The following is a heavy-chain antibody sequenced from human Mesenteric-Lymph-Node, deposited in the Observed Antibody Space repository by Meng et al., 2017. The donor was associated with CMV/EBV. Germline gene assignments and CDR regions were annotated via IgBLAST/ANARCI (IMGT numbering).Heavy chain of an antibody. CDR1: GFTFSSYG. Sequence: GGSLRLSCAASGFTFSSYGMHWVRQAPGKGLEWVAFIRYDGSNEYSADSVKGRFTISRDNSKNTLYLQMNSLRAEDTAVYYCAKDTLNQYCSSTSCYYYYYYGMDVWGQGTTVTVSS. CDR3: AKDTLNQYCSSTSCYYYYYYGMDV. V-gene: IGHV3-30*02. D-gene: IGHD2-2*01. CDR2: IRYDGSNE. J-gene: IGHJ6*02.